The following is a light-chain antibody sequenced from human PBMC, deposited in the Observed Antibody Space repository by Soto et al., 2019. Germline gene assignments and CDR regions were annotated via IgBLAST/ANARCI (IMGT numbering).Light chain of an antibody. Sequence: EIVLTQSPATLSLSPGERATLSCRVIQSVSSYLAWYQQKPGQAPRLLIYGTSSRATGIPDRFSGSGSGTDFTLTITRLEPEDFAVYYCHQYGISPPRTFGQGTKVDIK. CDR2: GTS. V-gene: IGKV3-20*01. CDR3: HQYGISPPRT. J-gene: IGKJ1*01. CDR1: QSVSSY.